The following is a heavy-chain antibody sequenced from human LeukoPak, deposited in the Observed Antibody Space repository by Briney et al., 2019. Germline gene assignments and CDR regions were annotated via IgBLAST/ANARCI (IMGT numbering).Heavy chain of an antibody. CDR2: ISSSSSYI. V-gene: IGHV3-21*01. Sequence: PGGSLRLSCAASGFTFSSYSINWVRQAPGEGLEWVSSISSSSSYIYYADSVKGRFTISRDNAKNSLYLQMNSLRAEDTAVYYCARDPPGTGHYFDYWGQGTLVTVSS. J-gene: IGHJ4*02. CDR1: GFTFSSYS. D-gene: IGHD1-1*01. CDR3: ARDPPGTGHYFDY.